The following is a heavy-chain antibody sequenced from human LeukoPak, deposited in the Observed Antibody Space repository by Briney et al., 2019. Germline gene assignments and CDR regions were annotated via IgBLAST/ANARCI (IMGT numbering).Heavy chain of an antibody. CDR3: ARVKLGASSQDY. Sequence: ASVKVSCKASGYTFSSNGISWVRQAPGQGLEWMGWISAYNGNTNYAQKLQGRVTMTTDTSTTTAYMELRSLKSDDTAVYYCARVKLGASSQDYWGQGTLVIVSS. CDR2: ISAYNGNT. V-gene: IGHV1-18*01. J-gene: IGHJ4*02. D-gene: IGHD1-26*01. CDR1: GYTFSSNG.